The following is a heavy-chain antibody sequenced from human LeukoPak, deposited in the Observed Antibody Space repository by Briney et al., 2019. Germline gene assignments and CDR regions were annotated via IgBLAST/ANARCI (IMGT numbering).Heavy chain of an antibody. CDR1: GGTFSSYA. V-gene: IGHV1-69*05. CDR2: IFPIFGTA. Sequence: SAKVSCKASGGTFSSYAISWVRQAPGQGLEWMGGIFPIFGTANYAQKFQGRVTITTDESTSTAYMELSSLRSEDTAVYYCATLDGYCSSTSCPYYYYYMDVWGKGTTVTVSS. D-gene: IGHD2-2*01. CDR3: ATLDGYCSSTSCPYYYYYMDV. J-gene: IGHJ6*03.